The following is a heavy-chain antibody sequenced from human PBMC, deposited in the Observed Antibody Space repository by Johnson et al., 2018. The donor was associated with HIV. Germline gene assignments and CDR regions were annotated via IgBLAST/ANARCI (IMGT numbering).Heavy chain of an antibody. CDR3: ARNRRGIYSSGWYGGAFDI. J-gene: IGHJ3*02. V-gene: IGHV3-30-3*01. CDR1: GFTFSSYA. D-gene: IGHD6-19*01. Sequence: QVQLVESGGGVVQPGRSLRLSCAASGFTFSSYAMHWVRQAPGKGLEWVAVISYDGSNKYYADSVKGRFTISRDNSKNTLYLQMNSLRAEDTAVYYSARNRRGIYSSGWYGGAFDIWGQGTMVTVSS. CDR2: ISYDGSNK.